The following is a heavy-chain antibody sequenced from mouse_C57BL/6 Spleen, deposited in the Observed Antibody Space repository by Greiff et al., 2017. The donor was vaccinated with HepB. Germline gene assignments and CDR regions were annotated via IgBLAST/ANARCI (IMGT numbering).Heavy chain of an antibody. J-gene: IGHJ4*01. V-gene: IGHV1-81*01. CDR2: IYPRSGNT. CDR3: ARAGDYDGEGYYAMDY. Sequence: QVQLKQSGAELARPGASVKLSCKASGYTFTSYGISWVKQRTGQGLEWIGEIYPRSGNTYYNEKFKGKATLTANTSSSTAYMELRSLTSEESAVYFCARAGDYDGEGYYAMDYWGQGTSVTVSS. CDR1: GYTFTSYG. D-gene: IGHD2-4*01.